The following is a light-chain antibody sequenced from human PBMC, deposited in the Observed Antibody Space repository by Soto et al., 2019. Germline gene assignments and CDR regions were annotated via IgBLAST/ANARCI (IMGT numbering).Light chain of an antibody. V-gene: IGLV2-14*03. CDR3: SSYTSKTTLIL. CDR1: ASDIGGYNY. CDR2: DVT. J-gene: IGLJ2*01. Sequence: QSALTQPASVSGSPGQSITISCTGTASDIGGYNYVSWYQRHPGKAPKLMIYDVTNRPSGVSDRFSGSKSGNTASLTISGLQAEDEADYYCSSYTSKTTLILFGGGTKLTVL.